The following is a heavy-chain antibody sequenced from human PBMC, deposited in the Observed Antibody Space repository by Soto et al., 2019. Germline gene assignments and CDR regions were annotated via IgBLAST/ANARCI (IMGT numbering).Heavy chain of an antibody. Sequence: ASVKVSCRASGYTFTGYDINWVRQATGQGLEWKGWMNPNSGNTGYAQKFQGRVTMTRNTFISTAYMELSSLRSEDTAVYYCARGPLTQGAGGYWFLSYYYYMYAWGKETTLTISS. CDR1: GYTFTGYD. D-gene: IGHD2-21*02. CDR3: ARGPLTQGAGGYWFLSYYYYMYA. V-gene: IGHV1-8*01. CDR2: MNPNSGNT. J-gene: IGHJ6*03.